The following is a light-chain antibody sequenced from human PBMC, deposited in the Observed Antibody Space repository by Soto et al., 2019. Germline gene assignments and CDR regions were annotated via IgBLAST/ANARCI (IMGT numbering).Light chain of an antibody. CDR3: QSYDSSLSGSYV. V-gene: IGLV1-40*01. Sequence: QSALTQPPSVSGAPGQRVTISCTGSSSNIGAGYEVHWYQQLPGTAPKLLIYGNSNRPSGVPDRFSGSKSGTSASLTITGLQAEDVADYYCQSYDSSLSGSYVFGTGTKVTVL. J-gene: IGLJ1*01. CDR2: GNS. CDR1: SSNIGAGYE.